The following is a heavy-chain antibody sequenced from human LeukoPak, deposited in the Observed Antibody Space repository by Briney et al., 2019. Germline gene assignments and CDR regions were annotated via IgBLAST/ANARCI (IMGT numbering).Heavy chain of an antibody. V-gene: IGHV3-43D*04. CDR1: GFTFDGYA. Sequence: QPGGSLRLSCAASGFTFDGYAMHWVRQAPGKGLEWVSLISWDGGSTYYADSVKGRFTISRDNSKNSLYLQMNSLRAEDTALYYCAKDGDCSGGSCYYYYYYMDVWGKGTTVTVSS. D-gene: IGHD2-15*01. J-gene: IGHJ6*03. CDR3: AKDGDCSGGSCYYYYYYMDV. CDR2: ISWDGGST.